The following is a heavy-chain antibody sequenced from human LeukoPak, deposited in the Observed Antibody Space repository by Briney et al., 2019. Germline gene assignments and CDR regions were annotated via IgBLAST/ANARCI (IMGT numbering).Heavy chain of an antibody. V-gene: IGHV1-69*13. Sequence: ASVKVSCKASGGTFSSYAISWVRQAPGQGLEWMGGIIPIFGTANYAQKFQGRVTITADESTSTAYMELSSLRSEDTAVYYCAKDRYYYDSSGYPGLGYWGQGTLVTVSS. D-gene: IGHD3-22*01. CDR3: AKDRYYYDSSGYPGLGY. J-gene: IGHJ4*02. CDR1: GGTFSSYA. CDR2: IIPIFGTA.